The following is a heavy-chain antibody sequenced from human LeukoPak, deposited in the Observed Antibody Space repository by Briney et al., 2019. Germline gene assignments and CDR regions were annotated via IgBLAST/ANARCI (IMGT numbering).Heavy chain of an antibody. Sequence: PGGSLRLSCAASGFTFSDYNMNWVRQAPGKGLEWVSYISSSSGTIFYAASVKGRFTISRDNAKNSLYLQMNSLRAEDTAVYYCARGVGSGSYYQDYWGQGTLVTVSS. CDR2: ISSSSGTI. CDR3: ARGVGSGSYYQDY. D-gene: IGHD3-10*01. CDR1: GFTFSDYN. V-gene: IGHV3-48*01. J-gene: IGHJ4*02.